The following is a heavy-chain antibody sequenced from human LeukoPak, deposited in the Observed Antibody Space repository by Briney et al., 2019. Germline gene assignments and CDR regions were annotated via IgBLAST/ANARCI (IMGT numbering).Heavy chain of an antibody. D-gene: IGHD4-17*01. Sequence: GGSLRLSCAASGFTFSSYAMSWVRQAPGKGLEWVSAISGGGGSTDYADSVKGRFTISRDNSENTLYLHMNSLTAEDTAVYYCAKKPATVTSPFDFWGQGILVTVSS. CDR2: ISGGGGST. V-gene: IGHV3-23*01. J-gene: IGHJ4*02. CDR1: GFTFSSYA. CDR3: AKKPATVTSPFDF.